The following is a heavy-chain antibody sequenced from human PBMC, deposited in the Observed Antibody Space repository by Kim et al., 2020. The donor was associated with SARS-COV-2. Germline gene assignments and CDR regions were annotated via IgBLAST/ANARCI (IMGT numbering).Heavy chain of an antibody. J-gene: IGHJ5*02. D-gene: IGHD7-27*01. Sequence: TSYAQKFRGRVTMTRDTSTSTVYMELSSLRSEDTAVYYCARAGAYDWFDPWGQGTLVTVSS. CDR3: ARAGAYDWFDP. CDR2: T. V-gene: IGHV1-46*01.